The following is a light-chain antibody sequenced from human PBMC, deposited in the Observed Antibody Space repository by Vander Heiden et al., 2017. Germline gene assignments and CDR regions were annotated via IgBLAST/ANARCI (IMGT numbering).Light chain of an antibody. CDR3: SSYTSSSVVV. J-gene: IGLJ2*01. Sequence: QSALTQPASVSGSPGQSITIPCTGTSSDVGRYNYVSWYQQHPGKAPKLMIYDVSNRPSGVSNRFSGSKSGNTASLTISGLQDEDEADYYCSSYTSSSVVVFGGGTKVTVL. V-gene: IGLV2-14*01. CDR2: DVS. CDR1: SSDVGRYNY.